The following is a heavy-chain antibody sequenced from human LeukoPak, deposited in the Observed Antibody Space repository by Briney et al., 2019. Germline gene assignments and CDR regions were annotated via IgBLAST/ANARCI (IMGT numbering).Heavy chain of an antibody. CDR2: IYHSGST. D-gene: IGHD5-24*01. CDR1: GYSISSGYY. J-gene: IGHJ4*02. CDR3: ARRLEMALDY. Sequence: PSETLSLTCTVSGYSISSGYYWGWIRQPPGKGLEWIGSIYHSGSTYYKPSLKSRVTISVDTSKNQFSLKLSSVTAADTAVYYCARRLEMALDYWGQGTLVTVSS. V-gene: IGHV4-38-2*02.